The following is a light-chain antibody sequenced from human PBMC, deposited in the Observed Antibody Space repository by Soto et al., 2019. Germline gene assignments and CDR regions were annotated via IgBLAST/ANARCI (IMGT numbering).Light chain of an antibody. V-gene: IGLV2-23*01. Sequence: QSALTQPASVSGSPGQSITISCTGTSSDIGNYNLVAWYQQYPGKAPKLMIYEGSKRPSGVSNRFSGSKSGNTASLRISGLQAEDEADYYCCSYAGSSNVVFGGGTQLTVL. J-gene: IGLJ2*01. CDR1: SSDIGNYNL. CDR3: CSYAGSSNVV. CDR2: EGS.